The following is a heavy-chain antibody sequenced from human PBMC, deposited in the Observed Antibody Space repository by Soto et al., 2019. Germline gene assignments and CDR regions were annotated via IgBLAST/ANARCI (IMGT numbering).Heavy chain of an antibody. D-gene: IGHD6-19*01. CDR3: ARVGLYSSGWTLFDY. CDR1: GYTFTSYG. CDR2: ISAYNGNT. V-gene: IGHV1-18*01. Sequence: GASVKVSCKASGYTFTSYGISWVRQAPGQGLERMGWISAYNGNTNYAQKLQGRVTMTTDTSTSTAYMELRSLRSDDTAVYYCARVGLYSSGWTLFDYWGQGTLVTVSS. J-gene: IGHJ4*02.